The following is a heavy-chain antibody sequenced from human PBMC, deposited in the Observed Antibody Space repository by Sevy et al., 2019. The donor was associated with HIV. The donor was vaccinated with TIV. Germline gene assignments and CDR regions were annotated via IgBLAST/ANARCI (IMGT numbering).Heavy chain of an antibody. CDR1: GFTFDDNA. J-gene: IGHJ6*02. CDR3: AKSRTSFRGMDV. D-gene: IGHD2-2*01. V-gene: IGHV3-9*01. CDR2: ISWNSDKI. Sequence: GGSLRLSCVASGFTFDDNAMHWVRQAPGKGLEWVSGISWNSDKIGYADSVKGRFTISRDNAKNSLYLQMNSLRTEDTALYYRAKSRTSFRGMDVWGQGTTVTVSS.